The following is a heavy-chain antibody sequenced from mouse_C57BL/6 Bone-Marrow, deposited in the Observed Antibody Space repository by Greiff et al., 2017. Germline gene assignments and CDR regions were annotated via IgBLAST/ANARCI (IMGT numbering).Heavy chain of an antibody. CDR1: GYAFSSYW. CDR3: ARGAY. Sequence: LLESGAELVKPGASVKISCKASGYAFSSYWMNWVKQRPGQSLEWIGQIYPGDGDTNYNGKFKGKATLTADKSSSTAYMQLSSLTSDDSAVYFCARGAYWGQGTLVTVSA. CDR2: IYPGDGDT. J-gene: IGHJ3*01. V-gene: IGHV1-80*01.